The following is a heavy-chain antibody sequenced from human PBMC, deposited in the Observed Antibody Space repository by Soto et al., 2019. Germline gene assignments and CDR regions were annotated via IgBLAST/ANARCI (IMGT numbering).Heavy chain of an antibody. CDR3: TKQGGYQPIDV. CDR2: IDPSDSYT. V-gene: IGHV5-10-1*01. D-gene: IGHD2-2*01. Sequence: PGESLKISCKASGYNFTSYWINWVRQMPGKGLEWMGRIDPSDSYTNYSPSFQGHVTISADKSISTAYLQWSSLKASDTAMYYCTKQGGYQPIDVWGQGTLVTVSS. J-gene: IGHJ4*02. CDR1: GYNFTSYW.